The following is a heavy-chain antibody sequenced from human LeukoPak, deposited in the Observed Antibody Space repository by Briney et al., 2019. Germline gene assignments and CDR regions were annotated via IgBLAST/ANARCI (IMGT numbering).Heavy chain of an antibody. CDR3: AKSYEYYYDSSGYYYGAFDI. Sequence: GGSLRLSCAASGFTFSSYAMSWVRQAPGKGLEWVSAIGGSGGSTYYADSVKGRFTISRDNSKNTLYLQMNSLRAEDTAVYYCAKSYEYYYDSSGYYYGAFDIWGQGTMVTVSS. D-gene: IGHD3-22*01. J-gene: IGHJ3*02. V-gene: IGHV3-23*01. CDR1: GFTFSSYA. CDR2: IGGSGGST.